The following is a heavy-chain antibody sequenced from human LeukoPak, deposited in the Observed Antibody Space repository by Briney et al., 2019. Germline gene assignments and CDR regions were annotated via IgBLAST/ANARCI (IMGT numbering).Heavy chain of an antibody. CDR1: GFTFSNAW. CDR2: IGTSSTTI. CDR3: AKFAAGGSYFYYMDG. V-gene: IGHV3-48*01. J-gene: IGHJ6*03. Sequence: GGSLRLSCAASGFTFSNAWMNWVRQPPGKGLEWVSNIGTSSTTIYYADSVKGRFTISRDNAKNSLYLQMNSLRADDTAVYYCAKFAAGGSYFYYMDGWGKGTTVTVSS. D-gene: IGHD6-25*01.